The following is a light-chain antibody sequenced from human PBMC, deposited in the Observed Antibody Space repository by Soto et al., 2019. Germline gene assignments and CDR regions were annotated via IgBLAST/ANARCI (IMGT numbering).Light chain of an antibody. CDR2: DAS. J-gene: IGKJ1*01. CDR3: QQYNSPKT. CDR1: QSISSW. V-gene: IGKV1-5*01. Sequence: DIQMTQSPSTLSASVGDRVTITCRASQSISSWLAWYQQKPGKAPKLLIYDASSLESGVPSRFSGSGSGTGFTLTISSLQPDDFATYYCQQYNSPKTFGQGTKVDIK.